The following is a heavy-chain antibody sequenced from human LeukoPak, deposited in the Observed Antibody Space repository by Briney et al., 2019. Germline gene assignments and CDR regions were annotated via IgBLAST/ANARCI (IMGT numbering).Heavy chain of an antibody. CDR1: GFTFNTYS. Sequence: GGSLRLSCEASGFTFNTYSMNWARQAPGKGLEWVSSIDSSGGYMFYADSVKGRFTISRDNAKNSLYLQMNSLRAEDTAVYYCARLGPYYYDSRGSFDIWGQGTMVTVSS. J-gene: IGHJ3*02. CDR2: IDSSGGYM. V-gene: IGHV3-21*01. D-gene: IGHD3-22*01. CDR3: ARLGPYYYDSRGSFDI.